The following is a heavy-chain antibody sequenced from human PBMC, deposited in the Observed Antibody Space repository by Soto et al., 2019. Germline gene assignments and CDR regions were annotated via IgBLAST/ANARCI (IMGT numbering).Heavy chain of an antibody. CDR3: ARSHTMVRRVGWLDP. J-gene: IGHJ5*02. D-gene: IGHD3-10*01. V-gene: IGHV1-3*01. CDR1: GYTFTSYA. Sequence: ASVKVSCKASGYTFTSYAMHWVRQAPGQRLEWMGWINAGNGNTKYSQKFQGRVTITRDTSASTAYMELSSLRSEDTAVYYCARSHTMVRRVGWLDPWGQGTLVTVSS. CDR2: INAGNGNT.